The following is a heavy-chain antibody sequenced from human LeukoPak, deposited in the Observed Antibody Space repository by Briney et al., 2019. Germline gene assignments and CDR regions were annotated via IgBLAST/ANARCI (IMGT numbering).Heavy chain of an antibody. CDR3: AITRAIWFGEADAFDI. D-gene: IGHD3-10*01. Sequence: GASVKVSCKASGYTFTGYYMHWVRQAPGQGLEWMGWINPNSGGTNYAQKFQGRVTMTRYTSISTAYMGLSRLRSDDTAVYYCAITRAIWFGEADAFDIWGQGTMVTVSS. J-gene: IGHJ3*02. V-gene: IGHV1-2*02. CDR1: GYTFTGYY. CDR2: INPNSGGT.